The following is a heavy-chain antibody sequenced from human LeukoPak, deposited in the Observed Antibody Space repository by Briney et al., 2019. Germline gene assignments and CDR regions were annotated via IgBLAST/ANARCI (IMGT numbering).Heavy chain of an antibody. CDR3: ARTAVAGTVRSRKYNWFDP. D-gene: IGHD6-19*01. Sequence: SVKVSCKASGGTFSSYAISWVRQAPGQGLEWMGGIIPIFGTANYAQKFQGRVTITADESTSTAYMELSSLRSEDTAVYYCARTAVAGTVRSRKYNWFDPWGQGTLITVSS. J-gene: IGHJ5*02. V-gene: IGHV1-69*13. CDR1: GGTFSSYA. CDR2: IIPIFGTA.